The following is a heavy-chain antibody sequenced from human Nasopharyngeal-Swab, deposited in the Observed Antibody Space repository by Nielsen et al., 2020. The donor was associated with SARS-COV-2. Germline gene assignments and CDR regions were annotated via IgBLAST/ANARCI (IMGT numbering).Heavy chain of an antibody. V-gene: IGHV4-39*01. CDR2: IYYSGST. J-gene: IGHJ5*02. CDR3: ARHKSWNWGPVWFDP. Sequence: ESLKISCPVSGGSISSSSYYWGWIRQPPGKGLEWIGSIYYSGSTYYNPSLKSRVTISVDTSKNQFSLKLSSVTAADTAVYYCARHKSWNWGPVWFDPWGQGTLVTVSS. D-gene: IGHD7-27*01. CDR1: GGSISSSSYY.